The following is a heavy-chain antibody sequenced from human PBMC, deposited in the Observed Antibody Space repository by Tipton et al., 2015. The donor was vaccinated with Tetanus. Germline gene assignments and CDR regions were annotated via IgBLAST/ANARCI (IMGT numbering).Heavy chain of an antibody. D-gene: IGHD2-2*01. CDR3: AASVVRWFDP. V-gene: IGHV4-34*01. J-gene: IGHJ5*02. Sequence: TLSLTCAVHGGSFSDYFWSWLRQSPGKGLEWIGEVNYVRSTNYNPSLKSRVTMSVDASKQQLSLKLTSVTAADTAVYYCAASVVRWFDPWGQGTLVTVSS. CDR1: GGSFSDYF. CDR2: VNYVRST.